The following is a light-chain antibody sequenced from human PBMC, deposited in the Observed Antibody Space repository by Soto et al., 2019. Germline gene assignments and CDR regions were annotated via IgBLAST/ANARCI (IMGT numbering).Light chain of an antibody. CDR3: QSYDSSLSGYV. J-gene: IGLJ1*01. CDR1: SSNIGAGYD. V-gene: IGLV1-40*01. CDR2: GNS. Sequence: SALTQPPSVSGAPGQMVTISCTGSSSNIGAGYDVHWYQQLPGTAPKVLIYGNSNRPSGVPDRFSGSKSGTSASLAITGLQAEDEADYYCQSYDSSLSGYVFGTGTKVTVL.